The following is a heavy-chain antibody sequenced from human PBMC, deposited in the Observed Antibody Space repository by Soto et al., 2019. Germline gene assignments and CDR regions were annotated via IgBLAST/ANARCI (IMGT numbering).Heavy chain of an antibody. CDR2: ISYDGSNK. CDR1: GFTFSSYG. CDR3: AKDPGKGYCSGGSCYYGY. D-gene: IGHD2-15*01. Sequence: GGSLRLSCAASGFTFSSYGMHWVRQAPGKGLEWVAVISYDGSNKYYADSVKGRFTISRDNSKNTLYLQMNSLRAEDTAVYYCAKDPGKGYCSGGSCYYGYWGQGTLVTVSS. J-gene: IGHJ4*02. V-gene: IGHV3-30*18.